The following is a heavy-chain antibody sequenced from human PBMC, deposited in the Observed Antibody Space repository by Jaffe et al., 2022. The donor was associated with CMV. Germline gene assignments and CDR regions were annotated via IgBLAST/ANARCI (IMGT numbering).Heavy chain of an antibody. V-gene: IGHV3-23*01. Sequence: EVQLLESGGGLVQPGGSLGLSCAASGFTFSSYAMSWVRQAPGKGLEWVSGTGTSAGDTQYADSVKGRFTISRDNSKNTLHLQMNSLRAEDTAVYYCAKRGGSGTYAFDIWGQGTMVTVSS. D-gene: IGHD3-10*01. CDR2: TGTSAGDT. CDR3: AKRGGSGTYAFDI. J-gene: IGHJ3*02. CDR1: GFTFSSYA.